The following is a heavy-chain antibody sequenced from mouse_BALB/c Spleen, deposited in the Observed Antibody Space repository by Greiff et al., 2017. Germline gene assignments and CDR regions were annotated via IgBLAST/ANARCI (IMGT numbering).Heavy chain of an antibody. J-gene: IGHJ4*01. CDR2: IDPANGNT. Sequence: EVQRVESGAELVKPGASVKLSCTASGFNIKDTYMHWVKQRPEQGLEWIGRIDPANGNTKYDPKFQGKATITADTSSNTAYLQLSSLTSEDTAVYYCARGGGYAMDYWGQGTSVTVSS. CDR1: GFNIKDTY. V-gene: IGHV14-3*02. CDR3: ARGGGYAMDY.